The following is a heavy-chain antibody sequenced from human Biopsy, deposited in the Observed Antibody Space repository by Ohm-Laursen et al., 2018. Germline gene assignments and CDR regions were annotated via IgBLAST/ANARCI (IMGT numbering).Heavy chain of an antibody. J-gene: IGHJ3*01. CDR3: ATDMGGREIPNYYAFDL. V-gene: IGHV1-24*01. Sequence: ASVKVSCNVSGYTLVELSMHWVRQAPGKGLEWLGMSDPEDGQTIYAQNFQSRLTMTDDTSTDTAYMELSSLRSDDTAVYFCATDMGGREIPNYYAFDLWGQGTKATVSS. CDR1: GYTLVELS. D-gene: IGHD3-22*01. CDR2: SDPEDGQT.